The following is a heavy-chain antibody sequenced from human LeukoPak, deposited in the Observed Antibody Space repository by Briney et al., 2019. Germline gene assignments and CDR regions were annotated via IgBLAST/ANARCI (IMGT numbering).Heavy chain of an antibody. CDR1: GFTFSSYS. J-gene: IGHJ4*02. D-gene: IGHD1-26*01. V-gene: IGHV3-21*01. CDR2: ISNIDSYI. Sequence: GGSLRLSCAASGFTFSSYSMNWVRQAPGKGLEWVSCISNIDSYIYYADSVKGRFTISRDNARNSLYLRMNSLRAEDTAVYYCARARATSGSYYLYFDYWGQGTLVTVSS. CDR3: ARARATSGSYYLYFDY.